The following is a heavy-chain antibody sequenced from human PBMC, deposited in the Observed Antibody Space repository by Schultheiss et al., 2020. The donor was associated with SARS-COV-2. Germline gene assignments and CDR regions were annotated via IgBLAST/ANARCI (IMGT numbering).Heavy chain of an antibody. V-gene: IGHV4-34*01. Sequence: SETLSLTCAVYGGSFSGYYWSWIRQPPGKGLEWIGEINHSGSTNYNPSLKSRVTISVDTSKNQFSLKLSSVTAADTAVYYCASFPLWVQSCWGQGTLVTVSS. J-gene: IGHJ4*02. CDR3: ASFPLWVQSC. CDR2: INHSGST. D-gene: IGHD5-18*01. CDR1: GGSFSGYY.